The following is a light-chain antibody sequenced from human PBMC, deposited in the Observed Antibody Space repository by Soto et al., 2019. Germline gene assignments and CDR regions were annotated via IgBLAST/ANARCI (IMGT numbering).Light chain of an antibody. Sequence: QSVRTQSPSASASLGASVKLTCTLSSGHSSYAIAWHQQQPEKGPRYLMKLDTDGSHTKGDAIPDRFSGSSSGAERYLTISSVQSEEEADYYCQTWGTGIHVVFGGGTKVTVL. CDR3: QTWGTGIHVV. J-gene: IGLJ2*01. V-gene: IGLV4-69*01. CDR1: SGHSSYA. CDR2: LDTDGSH.